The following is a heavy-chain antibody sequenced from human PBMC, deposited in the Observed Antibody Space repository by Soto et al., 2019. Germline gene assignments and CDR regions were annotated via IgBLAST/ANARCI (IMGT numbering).Heavy chain of an antibody. J-gene: IGHJ6*03. V-gene: IGHV1-18*01. CDR3: AREKGLNWSLSPRYYYYMDV. Sequence: QVQLVQSGAEVKKPGASVKVACEASGSTFSSDAIIWVRQAPGQGLEWVGWISVHSGNTKYAQNFQGRVTMTADISTSTAYMELRNLISDDTAVYYCAREKGLNWSLSPRYYYYMDVWGKGTTVTVSS. CDR1: GSTFSSDA. CDR2: ISVHSGNT. D-gene: IGHD1-20*01.